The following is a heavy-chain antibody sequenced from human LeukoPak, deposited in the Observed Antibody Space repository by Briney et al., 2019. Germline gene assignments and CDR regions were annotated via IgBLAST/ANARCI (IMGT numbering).Heavy chain of an antibody. Sequence: GGSLRLSCAASGFTFSRFWMNWVRQAPGKGLEWVSYISRSGSTIYYADSVKGRFTISRDNAKNSLYLQMKSLRAEDTAVYYCARGLSLGVDTGYYYYFYGMDVWGQGTTVTVSS. CDR1: GFTFSRFW. J-gene: IGHJ6*02. CDR2: ISRSGSTI. CDR3: ARGLSLGVDTGYYYYFYGMDV. D-gene: IGHD5-18*01. V-gene: IGHV3-48*03.